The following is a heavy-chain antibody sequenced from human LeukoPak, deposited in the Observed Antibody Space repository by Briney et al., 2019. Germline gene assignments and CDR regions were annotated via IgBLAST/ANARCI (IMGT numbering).Heavy chain of an antibody. V-gene: IGHV3-7*01. Sequence: GGSLRLSCAASGFTFNDYWMTWFRQAPGKGLEWVANIKQDGSRRYYVDSVKGRFTISRDNAKNSLYLQMNNLRAEDTAVYYCARGAFDYISSSGEWMGDYWGQGTLVTVSS. CDR3: ARGAFDYISSSGEWMGDY. CDR2: IKQDGSRR. CDR1: GFTFNDYW. J-gene: IGHJ4*02. D-gene: IGHD6-6*01.